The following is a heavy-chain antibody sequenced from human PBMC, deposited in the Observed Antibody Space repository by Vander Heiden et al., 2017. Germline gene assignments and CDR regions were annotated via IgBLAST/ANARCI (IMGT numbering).Heavy chain of an antibody. CDR2: SSGSGDTA. CDR1: GFTFRSYA. CDR3: ATDQGTTVTNFFVY. J-gene: IGHJ4*02. V-gene: IGHV3-23*01. Sequence: EVQLLESGGGLVPPGGSLRLSCAASGFTFRSYALRWVRQAPGKGLEWVSSSSGSGDTAYYADSMKGRFTISRDNSRNTLYLQMNSLRAEDTALYYCATDQGTTVTNFFVYWGQGTLVTVSS. D-gene: IGHD4-17*01.